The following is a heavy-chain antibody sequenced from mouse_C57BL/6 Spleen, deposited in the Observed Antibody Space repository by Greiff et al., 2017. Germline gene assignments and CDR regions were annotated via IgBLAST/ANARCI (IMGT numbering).Heavy chain of an antibody. CDR2: IWTGGGT. Sequence: VQLQESGPGLVAPSQSLSITCTVSGFSLTSYAISWVRQPPGKGLEWLGVIWTGGGTNYNSALKSRLSISKDNSKIQVFLKLNSLQTDDTARYYCARKGVYYGSSDDYWYFDVWGTGTTVTVSS. V-gene: IGHV2-9-1*01. D-gene: IGHD1-1*01. CDR1: GFSLTSYA. J-gene: IGHJ1*03. CDR3: ARKGVYYGSSDDYWYFDV.